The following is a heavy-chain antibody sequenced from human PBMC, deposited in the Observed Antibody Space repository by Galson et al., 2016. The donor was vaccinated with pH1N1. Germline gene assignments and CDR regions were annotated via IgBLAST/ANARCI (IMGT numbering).Heavy chain of an antibody. Sequence: SLRLSCAASGFSFSSYWMNWVRQAPGKGLEWVANIKQDGTEKYYVASVKGRFTISRDNAKNSLYLQMNSLRVEDTAVYYCVRAIGAKSAYWGQGTLVTVSS. CDR2: IKQDGTEK. J-gene: IGHJ4*02. CDR3: VRAIGAKSAY. CDR1: GFSFSSYW. V-gene: IGHV3-7*04. D-gene: IGHD4/OR15-4a*01.